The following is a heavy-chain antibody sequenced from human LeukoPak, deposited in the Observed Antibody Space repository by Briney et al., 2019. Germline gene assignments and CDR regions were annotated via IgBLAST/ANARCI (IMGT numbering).Heavy chain of an antibody. CDR3: ARIGYSSSSFDY. J-gene: IGHJ4*02. CDR1: GFRFSNYW. D-gene: IGHD6-13*01. CDR2: IKQDGSEK. Sequence: PGGSLRLSCAASGFRFSNYWMSWVRQAPGKGLEWVANIKQDGSEKDYVDSMKGRFTISGDNTKNSVYLQVNSLRAEDTAVYHCARIGYSSSSFDYWGQGTLVTVSS. V-gene: IGHV3-7*01.